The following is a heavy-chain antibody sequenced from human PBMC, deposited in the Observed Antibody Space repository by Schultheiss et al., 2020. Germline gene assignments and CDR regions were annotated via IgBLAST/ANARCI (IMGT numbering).Heavy chain of an antibody. CDR3: ARRITMIVVAWGWFDP. V-gene: IGHV4-34*01. CDR1: GGSFSGYY. Sequence: SETLSLTCAVYGGSFSGYYWSWIRQAPGKGLEWIGEINHSGSTNYNPSLKSRVTISVDTSKNQFSLKLSSVTAADTAVYYCARRITMIVVAWGWFDPWGQGTLVTVSS. J-gene: IGHJ5*02. D-gene: IGHD3-22*01. CDR2: INHSGST.